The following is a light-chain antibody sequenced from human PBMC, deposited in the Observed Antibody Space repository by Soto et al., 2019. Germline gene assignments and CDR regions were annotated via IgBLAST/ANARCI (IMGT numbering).Light chain of an antibody. J-gene: IGKJ1*01. Sequence: DIQMTQSPSTLSASVGDRVTITCRASQSISSWLAWYQQKPGKAPKLLIYDASSLESGVPSRFSGSGSGTEFTLTISSLQPDDFATYYCQHLEAFGKGTKVEIK. CDR1: QSISSW. V-gene: IGKV1-5*01. CDR2: DAS. CDR3: QHLEA.